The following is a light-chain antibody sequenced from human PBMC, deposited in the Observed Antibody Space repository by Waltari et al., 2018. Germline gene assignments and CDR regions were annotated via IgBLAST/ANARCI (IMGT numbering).Light chain of an antibody. CDR1: SGSIASNY. Sequence: NFMLTQPHSVSESPGKTVTISCTRSSGSIASNYVQWYQPRPGSSPTPVIYEDNQRPSGVPDRFSGSIDSSSNSASLTIAGLKTEDEADYYCQSYDSSNPWVFGGGTKLTVL. V-gene: IGLV6-57*01. J-gene: IGLJ3*02. CDR2: EDN. CDR3: QSYDSSNPWV.